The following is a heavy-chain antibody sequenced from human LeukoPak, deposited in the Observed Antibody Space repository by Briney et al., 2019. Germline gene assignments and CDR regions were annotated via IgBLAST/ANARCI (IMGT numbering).Heavy chain of an antibody. CDR1: GYTFTGYY. CDR2: INPNSGGA. D-gene: IGHD6-6*01. CDR3: ARDRSRGTSIAARYYYYGMDV. V-gene: IGHV1-2*02. J-gene: IGHJ6*02. Sequence: GASVKVSCKASGYTFTGYYMHWVRQAPGQGLEWMGWINPNSGGANYAQKFQGRVTMTRDTSISTAYMELSRLRSDDTAVYYCARDRSRGTSIAARYYYYGMDVWGQGTTVTVSS.